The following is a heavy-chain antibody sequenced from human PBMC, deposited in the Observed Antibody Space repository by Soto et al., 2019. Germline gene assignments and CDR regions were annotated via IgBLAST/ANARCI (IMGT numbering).Heavy chain of an antibody. CDR3: AKGHTTGTT. V-gene: IGHV3-30-3*01. CDR1: GFTFSSYA. J-gene: IGHJ4*02. CDR2: ISYDGSNK. D-gene: IGHD1-1*01. Sequence: GGSLRLSCAASGFTFSSYAMHWVRQAPGKGLEWVAVISYDGSNKYYADSVKGRFTISRDNSKNTLYLQMNSLRAEDTAVYYCAKGHTTGTTWGQGTLVTVSS.